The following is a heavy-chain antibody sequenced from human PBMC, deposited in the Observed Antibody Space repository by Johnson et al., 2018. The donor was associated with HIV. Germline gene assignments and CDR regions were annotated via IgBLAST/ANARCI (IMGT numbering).Heavy chain of an antibody. D-gene: IGHD2-2*01. J-gene: IGHJ3*02. CDR1: GFTFSSYA. Sequence: QMQLVESGGGVVQPGRSLRLSCAASGFTFSSYAMHWVRQAPGKGLEWVSVIYSGGSTYYADSVKGRFSISRDISKNTLYLQMNSLRAEDSAVYYCARGYCSSTGCGPEEGNAFDIWGQGTMVTVSS. CDR2: IYSGGST. CDR3: ARGYCSSTGCGPEEGNAFDI. V-gene: IGHV3-NL1*01.